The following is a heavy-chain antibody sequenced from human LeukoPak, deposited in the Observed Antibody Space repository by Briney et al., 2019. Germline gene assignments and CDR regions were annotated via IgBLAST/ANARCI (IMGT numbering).Heavy chain of an antibody. CDR3: AKARTPWTDFDY. V-gene: IGHV3-30*18. CDR2: ISYDGSNK. D-gene: IGHD3/OR15-3a*01. J-gene: IGHJ4*02. CDR1: GFTFSSYG. Sequence: PGRSLRLSCAASGFTFSSYGMHWVRQAPGKGLEWVAVISYDGSNKYYADSVKGRFTISRDNSKNTLYLQMNSLRAEDTAVYYCAKARTPWTDFDYWGQGTLVTVSS.